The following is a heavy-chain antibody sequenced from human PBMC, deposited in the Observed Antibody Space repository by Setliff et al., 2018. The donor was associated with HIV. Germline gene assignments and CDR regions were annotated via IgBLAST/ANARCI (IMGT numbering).Heavy chain of an antibody. V-gene: IGHV3-15*01. D-gene: IGHD6-19*01. CDR1: GFIFSSSW. J-gene: IGHJ5*02. CDR2: IKSKKNGETT. CDR3: ATEGIAVAGLNWFDP. Sequence: GGSLRLSCAASGFIFSSSWMNWFRRAPGKGLEWVGRIKSKKNGETTDYAPPVKGRFGISRDDSLNILYLQMTRLNIEDTGIYYCATEGIAVAGLNWFDPWGQGTLVTVSS.